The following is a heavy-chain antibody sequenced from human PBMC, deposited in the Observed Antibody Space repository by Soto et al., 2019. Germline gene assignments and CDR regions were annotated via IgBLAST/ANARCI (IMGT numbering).Heavy chain of an antibody. CDR2: ISGSGGST. D-gene: IGHD6-13*01. V-gene: IGHV3-23*01. Sequence: GGSLRLSCAASGFTFSSYAMSWVRQAPGKGLEWVSAISGSGGSTYYADSVKGRFTISRDNSKNTLYLQMNSLRAEDTAVYYCAKSSRIAAAGTSNYYYYYGMDVWGQGTTVTVSS. CDR1: GFTFSSYA. CDR3: AKSSRIAAAGTSNYYYYYGMDV. J-gene: IGHJ6*02.